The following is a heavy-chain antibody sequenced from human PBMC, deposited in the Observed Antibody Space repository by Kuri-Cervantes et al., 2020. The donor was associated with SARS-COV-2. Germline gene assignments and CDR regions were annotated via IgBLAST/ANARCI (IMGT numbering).Heavy chain of an antibody. CDR2: IKSKTDGGTT. CDR3: TTTESPTIFGVVIPSGFFDY. D-gene: IGHD3-3*01. Sequence: GESLKISCAASGFTFNNAWMSWVRQAPGKGLEWVGRIKSKTDGGTTDYAAPVKGRFTISRDDSKNTLYLQMNSLKTEDTAVYYCTTTESPTIFGVVIPSGFFDYWGQGTLVTVSS. V-gene: IGHV3-15*01. CDR1: GFTFNNAW. J-gene: IGHJ4*02.